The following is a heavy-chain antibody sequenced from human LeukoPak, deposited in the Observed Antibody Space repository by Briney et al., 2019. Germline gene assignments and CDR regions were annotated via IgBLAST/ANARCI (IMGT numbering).Heavy chain of an antibody. Sequence: ASVKVSCKASGYTFTSYPLHWVRQAPGQGLEWMGIINPSGGSTNCAQKFQGRVTMTRDTSTSKVYMELSSLTSEDTAVYYCARLGYCSSTSCQWGQGTVVTVSS. V-gene: IGHV1-46*01. CDR1: GYTFTSYP. J-gene: IGHJ4*02. CDR2: INPSGGST. CDR3: ARLGYCSSTSCQ. D-gene: IGHD2-2*01.